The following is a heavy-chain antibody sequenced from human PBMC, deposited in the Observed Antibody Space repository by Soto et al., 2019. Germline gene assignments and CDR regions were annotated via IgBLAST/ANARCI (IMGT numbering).Heavy chain of an antibody. V-gene: IGHV4-34*01. Sequence: SENLSLTCAVYGASLSDNYCNRLRQPPGKGLEWIGEINHSGNTNYNPSLRSRVTISIDTSKNQLSLNLRSVSAADTAVYYCARGRGQFAAWGQRTPVTVSS. CDR3: ARGRGQFAA. CDR1: GASLSDNY. D-gene: IGHD3-10*01. J-gene: IGHJ5*02. CDR2: INHSGNT.